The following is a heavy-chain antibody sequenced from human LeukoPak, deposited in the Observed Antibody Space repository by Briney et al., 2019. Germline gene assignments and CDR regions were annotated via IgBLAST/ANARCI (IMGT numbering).Heavy chain of an antibody. J-gene: IGHJ4*02. Sequence: SSETLSLTCTVSGGSISSYYWSWIRQPPGKGLEWIGYIYYSGSTNYNPSLKSRVTISVDTSKNQFSLKLSSVTAADTAVHYCARFYDSSGYLHFDYWGQGTLVTVSS. D-gene: IGHD3-22*01. CDR2: IYYSGST. CDR3: ARFYDSSGYLHFDY. V-gene: IGHV4-59*01. CDR1: GGSISSYY.